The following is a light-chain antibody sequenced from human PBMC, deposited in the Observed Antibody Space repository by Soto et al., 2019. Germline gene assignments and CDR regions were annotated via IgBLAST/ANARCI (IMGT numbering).Light chain of an antibody. CDR2: GAS. Sequence: EIVMTQSPASLSVSPGERATLSCRASQSISTNLAWFQHKPGQAPRLLIYGASTRATGIPARFSGSGSGTDFTLTISRLEPEDFAVYYCQQYGSSPITFGQGTRLEI. CDR3: QQYGSSPIT. J-gene: IGKJ5*01. CDR1: QSISTN. V-gene: IGKV3-15*01.